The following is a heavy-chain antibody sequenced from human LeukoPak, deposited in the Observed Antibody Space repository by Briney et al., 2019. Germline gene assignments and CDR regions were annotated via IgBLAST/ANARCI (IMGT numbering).Heavy chain of an antibody. Sequence: GESVKISCKGFGYSFTSYWIGWVRQMPGKGLEWMGIIYPGDSDTRYSPSFQGQVTISADKSISTAYLQWSSLKASDTAMYYCARRRRSYRIDAFDIWGQGTMVTVSS. CDR2: IYPGDSDT. CDR1: GYSFTSYW. CDR3: ARRRRSYRIDAFDI. D-gene: IGHD1-26*01. V-gene: IGHV5-51*01. J-gene: IGHJ3*02.